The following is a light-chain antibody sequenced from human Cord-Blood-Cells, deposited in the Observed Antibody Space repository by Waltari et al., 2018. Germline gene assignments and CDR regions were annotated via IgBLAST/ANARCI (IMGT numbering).Light chain of an antibody. CDR3: SSYTSSSTLYV. J-gene: IGLJ1*01. CDR2: DVS. CDR1: SSDDGGYNH. V-gene: IGLV2-14*01. Sequence: QSALTQPASVSGSPGQSITISCPGTSSDDGGYNHVSLYQQHPGKAPNLMIYDVSKRPSGVSNRFSGSKSGNTASLTISGLQAEDEADYYCSSYTSSSTLYVFGTGTKVTVL.